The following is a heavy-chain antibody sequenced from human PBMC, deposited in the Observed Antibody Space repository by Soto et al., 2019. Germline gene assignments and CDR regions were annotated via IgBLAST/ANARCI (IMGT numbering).Heavy chain of an antibody. CDR3: ARDSSSWSVGYYYYGMDV. D-gene: IGHD6-13*01. CDR2: IIPIFGTA. J-gene: IGHJ6*02. V-gene: IGHV1-69*13. CDR1: GGTFSSYA. Sequence: SVKVSCKASGGTFSSYAISWVRQAPGQGLEWMGGIIPIFGTANYAQKFQGRVTITADESTSTAYMELSSLRSEDTAVYYCARDSSSWSVGYYYYGMDVWGQGTTVTVSS.